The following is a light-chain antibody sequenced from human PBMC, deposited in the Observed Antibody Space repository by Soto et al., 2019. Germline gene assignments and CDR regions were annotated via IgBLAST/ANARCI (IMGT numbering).Light chain of an antibody. J-gene: IGKJ1*01. Sequence: EIVMTQSPATPSVSPGERATLSCRASQSVSSNLAWYQQKPGQAPRLLIYGASTRATGIPARFSGSGSGTEFTLTISSRQSEDFAVYYCQQYNNWPRTFGQGTKVEIK. CDR3: QQYNNWPRT. V-gene: IGKV3-15*01. CDR2: GAS. CDR1: QSVSSN.